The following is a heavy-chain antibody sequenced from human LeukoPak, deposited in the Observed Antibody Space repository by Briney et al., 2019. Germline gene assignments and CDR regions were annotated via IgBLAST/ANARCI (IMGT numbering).Heavy chain of an antibody. V-gene: IGHV3-7*01. CDR3: ARLSTSVAGGDH. CDR1: GFIFSTSW. Sequence: GGSLRLSCTASGFIFSTSWMSWVRQTPGKGLGWVANIKKDGSEEYYVDSVKTRFTISRDNAKNSLYLQLNSLIVEDTAVYYCARLSTSVAGGDHWGQGTLVTVSS. J-gene: IGHJ4*02. CDR2: IKKDGSEE. D-gene: IGHD6-19*01.